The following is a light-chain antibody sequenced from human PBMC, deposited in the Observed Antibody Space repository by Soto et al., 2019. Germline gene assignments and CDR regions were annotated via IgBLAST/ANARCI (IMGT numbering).Light chain of an antibody. J-gene: IGLJ1*01. CDR3: CSYEDKYSYV. V-gene: IGLV2-11*01. Sequence: QSALTQPRSVSGSPGQSVTISCTGTSSDVGAYNYVSWYQQHPGKAPKLMTYDVSKRPSGVPDRFSGSKSGNTASLTISGLQDEDEADYYRCSYEDKYSYVFGTGTKVTVL. CDR2: DVS. CDR1: SSDVGAYNY.